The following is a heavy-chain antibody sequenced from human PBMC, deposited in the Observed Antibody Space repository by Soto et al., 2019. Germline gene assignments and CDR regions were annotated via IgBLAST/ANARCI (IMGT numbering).Heavy chain of an antibody. Sequence: SATLSIKCTVSGGSTSRYYWSWIRQPPRKRLEWSEYIYYSGSIIYIPAVTSRVNISGDTSKIPFSPKLTSVTAAHTAVHYWAGVRDGPWVYYFDFSRQGTRVTV. CDR1: GGSTSRYY. D-gene: IGHD3-10*01. V-gene: IGHV4-59*08. CDR3: AGVRDGPWVYYFDF. J-gene: IGHJ4*01. CDR2: IYYSGSI.